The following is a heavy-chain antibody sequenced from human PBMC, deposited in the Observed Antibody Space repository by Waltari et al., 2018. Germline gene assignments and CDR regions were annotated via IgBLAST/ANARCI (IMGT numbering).Heavy chain of an antibody. D-gene: IGHD3-3*01. CDR2: ITPIFGTA. J-gene: IGHJ4*02. V-gene: IGHV1-69*08. CDR1: GGTFSSYA. Sequence: QVQLVQSGAEVKKPGSSVKVSCKASGGTFSSYAISWVRQAPGQGLEWMGRITPIFGTANYAQKFQGRVTSTADKSTSTAYMELSSLRSEDTAVYYCARPRYDFWSGYGLDYWGQGTLVTVSS. CDR3: ARPRYDFWSGYGLDY.